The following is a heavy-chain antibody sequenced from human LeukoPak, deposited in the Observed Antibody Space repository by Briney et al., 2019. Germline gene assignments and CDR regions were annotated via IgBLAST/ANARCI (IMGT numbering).Heavy chain of an antibody. CDR1: GFTFTNAW. CDR2: IKTKTDGGAT. Sequence: GGSLRLSCAASGFTFTNAWMNWVRLAPGQGLEWVGRIKTKTDGGATEYAAPVKGRFTISGDDSKNTLYLQMNSLKTDDTAMYYCATGPYYDFWSGYLLLHSWGQGTLVTVSS. D-gene: IGHD3-3*01. CDR3: ATGPYYDFWSGYLLLHS. J-gene: IGHJ4*02. V-gene: IGHV3-15*01.